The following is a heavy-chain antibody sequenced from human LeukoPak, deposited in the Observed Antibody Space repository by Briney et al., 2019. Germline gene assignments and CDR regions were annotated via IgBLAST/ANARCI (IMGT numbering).Heavy chain of an antibody. CDR3: ARWYYYETSGLYYGSFDN. J-gene: IGHJ5*02. CDR1: GFTFSSYG. CDR2: IRYDGSNK. V-gene: IGHV3-33*08. D-gene: IGHD3-22*01. Sequence: QAGGSLRLSCAASGFTFSSYGMHWVRQAPGKGLEWVAFIRYDGSNKYYADSVKGRFTISRDNSKNTLYLQMNSLRAEDTAVYYCARWYYYETSGLYYGSFDNWGQGTLVTVSS.